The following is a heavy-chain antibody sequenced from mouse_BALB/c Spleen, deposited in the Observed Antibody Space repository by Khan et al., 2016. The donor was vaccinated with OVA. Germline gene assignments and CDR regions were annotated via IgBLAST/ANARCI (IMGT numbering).Heavy chain of an antibody. D-gene: IGHD4-1*01. V-gene: IGHV14-4*02. Sequence: IQLVQSGADLVRSGASVKLSCIASGFNIRHYYLHWVKQRPEQGLEWIGWIDPDNGDTEYDPKFQGKAIMTADTSSNTAYLQLSSLTSEDTAVYYCTTGWGYAMDYWGQGTSVTVSS. CDR1: GFNIRHYY. CDR2: IDPDNGDT. J-gene: IGHJ4*01. CDR3: TTGWGYAMDY.